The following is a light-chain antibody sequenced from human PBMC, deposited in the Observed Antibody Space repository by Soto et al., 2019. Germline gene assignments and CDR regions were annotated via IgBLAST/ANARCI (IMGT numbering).Light chain of an antibody. CDR3: QKYNCTPFT. CDR1: HYIGNF. CDR2: AAS. Sequence: DIQMTQSPSSLSASVGDRVTITCRSSHYIGNFLAWYQHKPGKSPTILINAASSLQSGAPSRFSGSGSGTAFALAICSLQHEDVATSYCQKYNCTPFTFGPGIKVDI. V-gene: IGKV1-27*01. J-gene: IGKJ3*01.